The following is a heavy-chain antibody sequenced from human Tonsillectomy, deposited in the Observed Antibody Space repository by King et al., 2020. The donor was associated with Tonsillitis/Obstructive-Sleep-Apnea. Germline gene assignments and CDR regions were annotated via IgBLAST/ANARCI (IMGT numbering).Heavy chain of an antibody. Sequence: VQLVESGAEVKKPGASVKVSCKASGYTFTRYGISWVRQAPGQGLEWMGWISTYNGNTNYAQKLQGRVTMTTDTSTSTDYMGLRSLRSDDKAGYYCAREDSQYEFWGGYTNLYSEYWGQGTLVTVSS. J-gene: IGHJ4*02. CDR1: GYTFTRYG. CDR2: ISTYNGNT. V-gene: IGHV1-18*01. D-gene: IGHD3-3*01. CDR3: AREDSQYEFWGGYTNLYSEY.